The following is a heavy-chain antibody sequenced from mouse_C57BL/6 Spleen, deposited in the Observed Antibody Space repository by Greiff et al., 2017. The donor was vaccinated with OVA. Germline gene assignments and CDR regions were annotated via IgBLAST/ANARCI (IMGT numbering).Heavy chain of an antibody. CDR2: IYPGSGNT. J-gene: IGHJ4*01. Sequence: VQLQQSGPELVKPGASVKISCKASGYSFTSYYIHWVKQRPGQGLEWIGWIYPGSGNTKYNEKFKGKATLTADTSSSTAYMQLSSLTSEDSAVYYCARGFTTRGYYAMDYWGQGTSVTASS. CDR1: GYSFTSYY. V-gene: IGHV1-66*01. D-gene: IGHD2-12*01. CDR3: ARGFTTRGYYAMDY.